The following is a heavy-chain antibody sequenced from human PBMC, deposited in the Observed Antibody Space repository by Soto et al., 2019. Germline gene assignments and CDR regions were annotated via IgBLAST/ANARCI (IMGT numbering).Heavy chain of an antibody. CDR2: IHYSGTT. D-gene: IGHD2-2*01. CDR1: GTSISSYY. Sequence: PSETLSLTCTVSGTSISSYYWSWIRQPPGKGLEWIANIHYSGTTNYNPSLASRVTLSVDTSKSQFSLKMTSVTAADRAMYYCARDMSVYCSSTSCEGWFDPWGQGTLVTVSS. J-gene: IGHJ5*02. V-gene: IGHV4-59*01. CDR3: ARDMSVYCSSTSCEGWFDP.